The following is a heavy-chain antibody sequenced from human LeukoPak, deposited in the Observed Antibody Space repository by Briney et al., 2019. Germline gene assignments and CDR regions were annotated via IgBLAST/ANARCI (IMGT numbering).Heavy chain of an antibody. CDR1: GFTFSSYG. CDR3: AKDVLYGSGSYYH. J-gene: IGHJ5*02. CDR2: IRYDGSNK. D-gene: IGHD3-10*01. Sequence: GGSLRLSCAASGFTFSSYGMHWVRQAPGKGLEWVAFIRYDGSNKYYADSVKGRFTISRDNSKNTLYLQMNSLRAEDTAVYYCAKDVLYGSGSYYHWGQGTLVTVSS. V-gene: IGHV3-30*02.